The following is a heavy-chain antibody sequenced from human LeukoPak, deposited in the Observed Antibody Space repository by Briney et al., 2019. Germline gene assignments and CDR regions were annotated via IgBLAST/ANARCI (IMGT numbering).Heavy chain of an antibody. V-gene: IGHV3-21*01. D-gene: IGHD3-3*01. CDR3: ARGWLLFFDY. CDR1: AFIFSGHW. CDR2: ISSSSSYI. J-gene: IGHJ4*02. Sequence: PGGSLRLSCEGSAFIFSGHWMNWVRQTPGKGLEWVSSISSSSSYIYYADSVKGRFTISRDNAKNSLYLQMNSLRAEDTAVYYCARGWLLFFDYWGQGTLVTVSS.